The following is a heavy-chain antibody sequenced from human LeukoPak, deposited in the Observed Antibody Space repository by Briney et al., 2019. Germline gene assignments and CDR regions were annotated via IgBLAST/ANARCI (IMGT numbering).Heavy chain of an antibody. J-gene: IGHJ3*02. CDR1: GFTLSDHF. V-gene: IGHV3-72*01. D-gene: IGHD2/OR15-2a*01. CDR3: ARGHNSFDI. CDR2: SRNEANSYTT. Sequence: GGSLRLSCAASGFTLSDHFMDWVRQAPGKGLEWVGRSRNEANSYTTVYAASVKGRFTISRDDSANSLYLQMNSLEVEDTAVYFCARGHNSFDIWGQGTMVTVSS.